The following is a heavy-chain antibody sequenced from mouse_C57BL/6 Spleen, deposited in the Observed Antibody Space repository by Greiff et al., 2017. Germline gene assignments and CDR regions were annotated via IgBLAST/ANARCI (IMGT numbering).Heavy chain of an antibody. CDR2: IYPGSGST. CDR1: GYTFTSYW. V-gene: IGHV1-55*01. J-gene: IGHJ2*01. D-gene: IGHD2-4*01. CDR3: ARGGLRRSWYFDD. Sequence: QVQLKQPGAELVKPGASVQMSCKASGYTFTSYWITWVKQRPGQGLEWIGDIYPGSGSTNYNEKFKSKATLTGDTSASTAYMQLSSLTSEDSAVYYCARGGLRRSWYFDDWGQVTTLTVSS.